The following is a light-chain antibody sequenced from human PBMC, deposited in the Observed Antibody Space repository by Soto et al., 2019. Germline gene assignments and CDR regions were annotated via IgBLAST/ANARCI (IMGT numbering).Light chain of an antibody. CDR1: QSVASRR. V-gene: IGKV3D-20*02. CDR3: QQYNNWPQGYT. J-gene: IGKJ2*01. CDR2: DAS. Sequence: EIVLTQSPGTLSLSPGERATLSCRASQSVASRRLAWYKQKPGQGLRLVMYDASSRATGIPDRFSGSGSGTDFTLTISRLEPEDFSVYYCQQYNNWPQGYTFGQGTKLEIK.